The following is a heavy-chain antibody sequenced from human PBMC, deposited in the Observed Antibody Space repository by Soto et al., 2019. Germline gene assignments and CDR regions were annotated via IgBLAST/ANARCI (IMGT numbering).Heavy chain of an antibody. D-gene: IGHD3-22*01. CDR2: IYYSGST. CDR1: GGSISSYY. V-gene: IGHV4-59*01. Sequence: SETLSLTCTVSGGSISSYYWSWIRQPPGKGLEWIGYIYYSGSTNYNPSLKRRVTISVDTSKNQFSLKLSSVTAADTAVYYCARGSYYYDSSGYYNNWFDPWGQGTLVTVSS. CDR3: ARGSYYYDSSGYYNNWFDP. J-gene: IGHJ5*02.